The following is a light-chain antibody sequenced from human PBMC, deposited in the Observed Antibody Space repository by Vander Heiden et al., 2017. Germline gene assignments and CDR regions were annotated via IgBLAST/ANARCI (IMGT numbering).Light chain of an antibody. CDR2: DAS. J-gene: IGKJ4*01. Sequence: IVLQQPPATLSLSPGERATLSCRASQSVNTYLAWYQQKPGQAPRLLIYDASSSTTSGPAKSSSGGSGTKVTLTISSLEDDDFAVDYCRQQNGRPLTFGGGTKVESK. V-gene: IGKV3-11*01. CDR1: QSVNTY. CDR3: RQQNGRPLT.